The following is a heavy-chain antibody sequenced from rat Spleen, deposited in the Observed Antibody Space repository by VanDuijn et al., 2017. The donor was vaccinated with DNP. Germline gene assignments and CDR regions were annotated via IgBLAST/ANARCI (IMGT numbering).Heavy chain of an antibody. Sequence: QVQLTESGPGLVQPSQTLSLTCTVSGFSLSTYNVHWIRQSVRKGLEWMGMIWSFGTTDYTSALKSRLSISRDTSKSQVFLKMNSLQTEDTAIYYCSRYGGYSALDAWGQGTLVTVSS. CDR1: GFSLSTYN. CDR2: IWSFGTT. J-gene: IGHJ3*01. D-gene: IGHD1-11*01. V-gene: IGHV2-30*01. CDR3: SRYGGYSALDA.